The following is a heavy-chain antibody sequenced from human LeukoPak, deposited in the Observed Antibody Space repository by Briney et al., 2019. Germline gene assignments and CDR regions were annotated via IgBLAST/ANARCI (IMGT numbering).Heavy chain of an antibody. J-gene: IGHJ4*02. CDR1: GGSISSYY. CDR2: IYYSGSA. CDR3: ARGIVGGISFDY. D-gene: IGHD1-26*01. Sequence: PSETLSLTCTVSGGSISSYYWSWIRQPPGKGLEWIGYIYYSGSANYNPSLKSRVTISVDTSKKQFSLKLSSVTAADTAVYYCARGIVGGISFDYWGQGTLVTVSS. V-gene: IGHV4-59*01.